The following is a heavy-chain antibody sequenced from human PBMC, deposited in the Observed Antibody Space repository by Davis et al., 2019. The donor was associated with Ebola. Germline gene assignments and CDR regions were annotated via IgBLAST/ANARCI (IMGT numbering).Heavy chain of an antibody. CDR3: ARGYGTFDY. J-gene: IGHJ4*02. CDR1: GFTFDDYA. D-gene: IGHD4-17*01. Sequence: GGSLRLSCAASGFTFDDYAMHWVRQAPGKGLEWVSLISWDGGSTYHADSVKGRFTISRDNSKNSLYLQMHSLRAEDTALYYCARGYGTFDYWGRGTLVTVSA. V-gene: IGHV3-43D*03. CDR2: ISWDGGST.